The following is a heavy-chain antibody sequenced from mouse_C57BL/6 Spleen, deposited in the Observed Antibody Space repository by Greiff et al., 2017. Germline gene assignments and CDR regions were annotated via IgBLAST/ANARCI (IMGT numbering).Heavy chain of an antibody. CDR3: ARWAGTHYFDY. CDR1: GYEFSSYW. CDR2: IYPGDGDT. J-gene: IGHJ2*01. V-gene: IGHV1-80*01. Sequence: QVQLQQSGAELVKPGASVKISCKASGYEFSSYWMNWVKQRPGKGLEWIGQIYPGDGDTNYNGKFKGKATLTADKSSSTDYMQLSSLTSEDSAVYFCARWAGTHYFDYWGQGTTRTVSS. D-gene: IGHD4-1*01.